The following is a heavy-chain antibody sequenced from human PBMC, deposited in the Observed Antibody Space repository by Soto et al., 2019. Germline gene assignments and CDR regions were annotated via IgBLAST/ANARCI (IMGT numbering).Heavy chain of an antibody. D-gene: IGHD3-3*01. CDR1: GLTFSSYW. V-gene: IGHV3-7*03. Sequence: EGQLVESGGGLVQPGGSLRLSCEASGLTFSSYWMTWVRQAPGKGLEWVADIKPDGSEKYYVDSVEGRFTISRDNAKSSIYLEMNSLRVEATAVYYCARSITTLGVVTISDDNWFDPWGQGTAVTVSS. CDR3: ARSITTLGVVTISDDNWFDP. CDR2: IKPDGSEK. J-gene: IGHJ5*02.